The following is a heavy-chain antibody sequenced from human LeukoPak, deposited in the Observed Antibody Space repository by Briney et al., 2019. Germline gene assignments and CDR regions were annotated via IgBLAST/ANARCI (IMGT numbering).Heavy chain of an antibody. CDR1: GYTFTNYG. CDR3: ARDLNSWLKTDS. Sequence: GASVKVSCKASGYTFTNYGLSWVRQAPGQGLEWMGWISAYNGDTQYPKKFQGRVTITRDTSTNTAYMELRSLRSDDTAVYYCARDLNSWLKTDSWGQGTLVTVS. J-gene: IGHJ4*02. V-gene: IGHV1-18*01. CDR2: ISAYNGDT. D-gene: IGHD5-12*01.